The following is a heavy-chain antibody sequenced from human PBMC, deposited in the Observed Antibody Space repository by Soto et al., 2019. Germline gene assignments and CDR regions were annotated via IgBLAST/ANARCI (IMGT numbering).Heavy chain of an antibody. Sequence: QVHLQESGPGLVKPSETLSLTCVVSGGSINSHYWSWIRQPPGKGLEWIGYIHYTGSTKYNPSLNSRVTIPREVSKRPFPLRLSFLTPPDTAVYYRVRAWWGVDWGQGTMVTISS. D-gene: IGHD2-8*02. CDR2: IHYTGST. CDR3: VRAWWGVD. V-gene: IGHV4-59*11. J-gene: IGHJ4*02. CDR1: GGSINSHY.